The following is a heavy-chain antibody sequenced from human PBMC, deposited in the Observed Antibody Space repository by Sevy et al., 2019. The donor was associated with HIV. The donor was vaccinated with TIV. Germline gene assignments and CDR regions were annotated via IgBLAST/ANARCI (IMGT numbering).Heavy chain of an antibody. CDR2: FSFGCGEI. CDR1: GFTFSKYS. CDR3: AREGCTNLHDY. V-gene: IGHV3-23*01. Sequence: GGSLRLSCAASGFTFSKYSMSWVRQPPGKGLEWVSTFSFGCGEINYADSVKGRVTISRDNSKSSVYLQMNNLRPEDTALYYCAREGCTNLHDYWGQGTLVTVSS. J-gene: IGHJ4*02. D-gene: IGHD2-8*01.